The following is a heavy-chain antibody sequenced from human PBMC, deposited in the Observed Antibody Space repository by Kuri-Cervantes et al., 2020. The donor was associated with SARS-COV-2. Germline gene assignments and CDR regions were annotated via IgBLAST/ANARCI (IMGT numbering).Heavy chain of an antibody. CDR2: ISAYNGNT. CDR1: GGSFSTAI. J-gene: IGHJ5*02. CDR3: ARDGIVVVPAANRGWFDP. Sequence: ASVKVSCKASGGSFSTAIISWVRQGPGQGLEWMGWISAYNGNTNYAQKLQGRVTMTTDTSTSTAYMELRSLRSDDTAVYYCARDGIVVVPAANRGWFDPWGQGTLVTVSS. D-gene: IGHD2-2*01. V-gene: IGHV1-18*01.